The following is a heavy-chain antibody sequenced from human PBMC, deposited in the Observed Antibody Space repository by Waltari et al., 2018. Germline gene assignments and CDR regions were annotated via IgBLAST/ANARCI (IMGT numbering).Heavy chain of an antibody. CDR2: IYYSGST. Sequence: QVQLQESGPGLVKPSETLSLTCTVSGGSISSHYWSWIRQPPGKGLEWIGYIYYSGSTNYNPSLKSRVTISVDTSKNQFSLKLSSVTAADTAVYYCARLSRPRYYGWRGLDYWGQGTLVTVSS. J-gene: IGHJ4*02. D-gene: IGHD3-10*01. CDR3: ARLSRPRYYGWRGLDY. V-gene: IGHV4-59*11. CDR1: GGSISSHY.